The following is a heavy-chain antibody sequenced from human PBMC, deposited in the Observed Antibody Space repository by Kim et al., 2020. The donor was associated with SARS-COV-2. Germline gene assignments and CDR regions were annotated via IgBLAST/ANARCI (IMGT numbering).Heavy chain of an antibody. CDR1: GYSFSSSW. CDR3: ARLRRGSNAFDI. J-gene: IGHJ3*02. CDR2: IDTRDSYT. V-gene: IGHV5-10-1*01. D-gene: IGHD3-10*01. Sequence: GESLKISCKGSGYSFSSSWLSWVRQMPGKGLEWMGRIDTRDSYTKYSPSFQGQVTISVDKSIGTAYLQWSSLKASDTAIYYCARLRRGSNAFDIWGQGTMVTVSS.